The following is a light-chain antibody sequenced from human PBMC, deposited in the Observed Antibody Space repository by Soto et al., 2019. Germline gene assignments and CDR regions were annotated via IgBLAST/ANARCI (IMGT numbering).Light chain of an antibody. CDR1: QSIRTW. J-gene: IGKJ1*01. CDR2: GAY. Sequence: DIQRTQSPSTLPASLGDNLTVTCRASQSIRTWLAWYQQKPRTAPKLPIDGAYRVATRVSSRFSGTGSGTKFTLTITSLHPDDFATYDGQQYDTYTPEWTFGQGTKVDIK. CDR3: QQYDTYTPEWT. V-gene: IGKV1-5*01.